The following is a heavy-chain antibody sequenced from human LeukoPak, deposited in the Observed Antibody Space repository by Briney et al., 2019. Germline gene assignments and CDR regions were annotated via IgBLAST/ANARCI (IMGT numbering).Heavy chain of an antibody. Sequence: QPGRSLRLSCAASGFTFSSYGMHWVRQAPGKGLEWVAVIWYDGSNKYYADSVKGRFTISRDNSKNTLYLQMNSLRVEDTAVYYCATWGDTTAEYFQRWGQGTLVTVSS. D-gene: IGHD2-21*02. CDR3: ATWGDTTAEYFQR. CDR1: GFTFSSYG. J-gene: IGHJ1*01. CDR2: IWYDGSNK. V-gene: IGHV3-33*01.